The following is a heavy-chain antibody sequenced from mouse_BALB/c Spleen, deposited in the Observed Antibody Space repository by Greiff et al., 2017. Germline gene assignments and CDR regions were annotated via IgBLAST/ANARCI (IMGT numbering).Heavy chain of an antibody. CDR3: AIGFYAMDY. V-gene: IGHV5-17*02. Sequence: DVMLVESGGGLVQPGGSWKLSCAASGFTFSSFGMHWVRQAPEKGLEWVAYISSGSSTIYYADTVKGRFTISRDNPKNTLFLQMTSLRSEDTAMYYCAIGFYAMDYWGQGTSVTVSS. CDR1: GFTFSSFG. CDR2: ISSGSSTI. J-gene: IGHJ4*01.